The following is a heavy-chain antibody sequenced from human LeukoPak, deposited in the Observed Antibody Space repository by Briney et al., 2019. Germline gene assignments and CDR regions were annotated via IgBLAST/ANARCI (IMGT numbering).Heavy chain of an antibody. Sequence: GGSLRLSCVASGFTFSDYGMHWVRQAPGKGLEWVALVSYDERNRYYTDSVKGRFTISRDNSNNMMYLQMNSLRAEDTAVYYCAKDRCSSTSCPNWFDPWGQGTLVTVSS. J-gene: IGHJ5*02. V-gene: IGHV3-30*18. D-gene: IGHD2-2*01. CDR2: VSYDERNR. CDR3: AKDRCSSTSCPNWFDP. CDR1: GFTFSDYG.